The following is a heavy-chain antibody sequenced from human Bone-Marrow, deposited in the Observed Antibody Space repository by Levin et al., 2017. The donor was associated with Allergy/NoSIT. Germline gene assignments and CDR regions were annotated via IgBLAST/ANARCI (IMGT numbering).Heavy chain of an antibody. CDR1: FFLFSLSS. V-gene: IGHV3-30*03. D-gene: IGHD3-10*01. J-gene: IGHJ6*02. CDR3: ATYYRGQKYFYNHYALDV. Sequence: GGSLRLSCVSSFFLFSLSSLPFFLPSPLKGLEGVAVISHDESHIHYADSVKGRFTISRDNSKNTLDLQLHSLRIEDTAVYYCATYYRGQKYFYNHYALDVWGQGTTVTVSS. CDR2: ISHDESHI.